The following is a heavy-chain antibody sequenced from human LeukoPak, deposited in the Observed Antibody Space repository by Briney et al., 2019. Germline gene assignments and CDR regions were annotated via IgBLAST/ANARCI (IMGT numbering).Heavy chain of an antibody. CDR3: AFSVGATMGFDY. D-gene: IGHD1-26*01. CDR2: INPNSGGT. Sequence: ASVKVSCTASGYTFTGYYMHWVRQAPGQGLEWMGWINPNSGGTNYAQKFQGRVTMTRDTSISTAYVELSRLRSDDTAVYYCAFSVGATMGFDYWGQGTLVTVSS. V-gene: IGHV1-2*02. CDR1: GYTFTGYY. J-gene: IGHJ4*02.